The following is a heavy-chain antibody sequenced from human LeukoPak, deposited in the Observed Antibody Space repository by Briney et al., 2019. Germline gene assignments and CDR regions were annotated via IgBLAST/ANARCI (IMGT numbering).Heavy chain of an antibody. Sequence: PSETLSLTCAVYGGSFSGYYWSWIRQPPGKGLEWIGEINHSGSTNYNPSLKSRVTISVDTSKNQFSLKLSSVTAADTAVYYCAGYSYGTYYYYYMDVWGKGTTVTISS. D-gene: IGHD5-18*01. V-gene: IGHV4-34*01. CDR2: INHSGST. CDR1: GGSFSGYY. CDR3: AGYSYGTYYYYYMDV. J-gene: IGHJ6*03.